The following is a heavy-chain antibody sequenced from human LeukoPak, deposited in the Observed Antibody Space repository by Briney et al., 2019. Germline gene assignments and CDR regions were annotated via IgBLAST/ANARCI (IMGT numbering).Heavy chain of an antibody. J-gene: IGHJ5*02. V-gene: IGHV1-46*01. CDR1: GYTFINNW. D-gene: IGHD5-18*01. CDR2: INPTGTGT. Sequence: GASVKVSCKASGYTFINNWMHWVRQAPGQGLEWIGLINPTGTGTLYAQKFQGRVTMTRDMSTSTDYMELSSLRSEDTAVYYCARALPHRRLMDTTMEQHWFDPWGQGTLVTVSS. CDR3: ARALPHRRLMDTTMEQHWFDP.